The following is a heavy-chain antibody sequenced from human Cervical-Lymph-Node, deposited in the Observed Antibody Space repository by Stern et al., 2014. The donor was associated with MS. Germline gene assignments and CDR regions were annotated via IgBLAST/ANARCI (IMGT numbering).Heavy chain of an antibody. CDR3: ARAGVGATIDYYYGMDV. V-gene: IGHV1-69*01. J-gene: IGHJ6*02. CDR2: ILPIFGTA. Sequence: VQLVQSGAEVKKPGSSVKVSCKASGVTFSSYAISWVRQAPGQGLEWLGGILPIFGTANYAQKFQGRVTITADESTRTAYMELSSLRSEDTAVYYCARAGVGATIDYYYGMDVWGQGTTVTVSS. CDR1: GVTFSSYA. D-gene: IGHD1-26*01.